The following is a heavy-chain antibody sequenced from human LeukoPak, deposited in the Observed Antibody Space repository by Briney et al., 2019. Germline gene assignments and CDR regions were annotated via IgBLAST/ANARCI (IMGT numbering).Heavy chain of an antibody. CDR2: ISSSGSNI. CDR1: GFTFSDYY. J-gene: IGHJ4*02. V-gene: IGHV3-11*04. Sequence: GGSLRLSCTASGFTFSDYYMSWIRQAPGKGLEWVSYISSSGSNIYYADSVKGRFSISRDNAKNSLYLQMNSLRAEDTAVYYCARLLAYNSGGEAFDHWGQGTLVTVSS. CDR3: ARLLAYNSGGEAFDH. D-gene: IGHD1-20*01.